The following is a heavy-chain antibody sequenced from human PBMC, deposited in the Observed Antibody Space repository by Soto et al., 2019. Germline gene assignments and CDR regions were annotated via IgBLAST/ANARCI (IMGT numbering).Heavy chain of an antibody. J-gene: IGHJ4*02. D-gene: IGHD3-16*01. CDR2: SDYSGST. CDR1: GGSISSYY. CDR3: ASRWGSAYDY. Sequence: QVQLQDSGPGLVTPSETRSLTCTVSGGSISSYYWSWIRQPPGKGLEWIGYSDYSGSTNYNPSLTSRVTISVDTAKNQFTLKLRSVTGADKAVYYCASRWGSAYDYCCQGTLSSVSS. V-gene: IGHV4-59*08.